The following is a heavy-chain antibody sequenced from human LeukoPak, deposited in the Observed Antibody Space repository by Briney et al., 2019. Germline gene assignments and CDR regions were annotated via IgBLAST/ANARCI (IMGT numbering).Heavy chain of an antibody. Sequence: ASVKVSCKASGYTFTSYDINWVRQATGQGLEWMGWMNPNSGNTGYAQKLQGRVPMPRNPSISTAYMELSTLRSEATAVYYCARAYYDLWSGYRYYMGVWGKGPTVTVSS. CDR1: GYTFTSYD. CDR3: ARAYYDLWSGYRYYMGV. V-gene: IGHV1-8*01. D-gene: IGHD3-3*01. J-gene: IGHJ6*03. CDR2: MNPNSGNT.